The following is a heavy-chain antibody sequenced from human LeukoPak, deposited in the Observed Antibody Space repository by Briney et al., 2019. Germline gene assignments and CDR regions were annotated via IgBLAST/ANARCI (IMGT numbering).Heavy chain of an antibody. J-gene: IGHJ3*02. D-gene: IGHD2-21*01. CDR1: GFTFSGYE. V-gene: IGHV3-48*03. Sequence: GGSLRLSCAASGFTFSGYEMNWVRQAPGKGLEWVTYISISGTNMLYADSVKGRFTISRDNSRASLYLQMSSLRAEDTAVFYCARGGGGAYHYNAVDIWGLGKMVTVSS. CDR2: ISISGTNM. CDR3: ARGGGGAYHYNAVDI.